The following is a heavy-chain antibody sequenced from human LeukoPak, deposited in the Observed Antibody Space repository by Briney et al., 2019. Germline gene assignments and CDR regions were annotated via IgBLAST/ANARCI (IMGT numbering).Heavy chain of an antibody. CDR2: ISAYNGNT. V-gene: IGHV1-18*01. J-gene: IGHJ4*02. CDR3: ARVGHSGSYM. Sequence: GASVKVSCKASGYTFTSYGISWVRQAPGQGLEWMGWISAYNGNTNYAQKLQGRVNITTAPSTSTAYMELRSLRSADTAVYYCARVGHSGSYMWGQGPLVTVSS. D-gene: IGHD1-26*01. CDR1: GYTFTSYG.